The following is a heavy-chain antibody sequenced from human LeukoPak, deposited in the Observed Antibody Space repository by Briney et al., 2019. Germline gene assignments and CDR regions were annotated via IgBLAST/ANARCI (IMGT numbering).Heavy chain of an antibody. CDR2: IYPGDSDT. CDR3: TRLIGSGWYFDY. D-gene: IGHD3-10*01. Sequence: GESLKISCKGSTYSFSDYWIGWVRQMPGKGLEWVAIIYPGDSDTRYSPSFQGQVTISAEKSISTVYQQWSSLQASDTAMYYCTRLIGSGWYFDYWGQGTLVTVSS. CDR1: TYSFSDYW. J-gene: IGHJ4*02. V-gene: IGHV5-51*01.